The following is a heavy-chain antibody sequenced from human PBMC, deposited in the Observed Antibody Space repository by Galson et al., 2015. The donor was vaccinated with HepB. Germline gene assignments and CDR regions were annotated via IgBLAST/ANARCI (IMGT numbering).Heavy chain of an antibody. Sequence: SVKVSCKATGYTFTTFNIQWVRQAPGQGLEWMGRISPSDGAVHYAQEFQGRVTMTRDTSTSTVYVDLSSLASEDTAVYYCAREKCFTYYFDYWGQGTLVTVSS. D-gene: IGHD2/OR15-2a*01. J-gene: IGHJ4*02. CDR3: AREKCFTYYFDY. CDR2: ISPSDGAV. CDR1: GYTFTTFN. V-gene: IGHV1-46*01.